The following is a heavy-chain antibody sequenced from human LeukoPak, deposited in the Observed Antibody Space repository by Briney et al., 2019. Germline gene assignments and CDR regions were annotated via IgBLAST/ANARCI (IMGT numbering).Heavy chain of an antibody. CDR3: AKFKGHYYYDSSGYCDN. V-gene: IGHV3-23*01. CDR1: VFTFSSYA. CDR2: ISAADGDNT. J-gene: IGHJ4*02. D-gene: IGHD3-22*01. Sequence: GGSLRLSCAASVFTFSSYAMGGGRKARGKGLERVSVISAADGDNTYYADSVKGRFSISRDNSNYTLHLQMNSLRAEDTAVFYCAKFKGHYYYDSSGYCDNWGQGTLVTVSS.